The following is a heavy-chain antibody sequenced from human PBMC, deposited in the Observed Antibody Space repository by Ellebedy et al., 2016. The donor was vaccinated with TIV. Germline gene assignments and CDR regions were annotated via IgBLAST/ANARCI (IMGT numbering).Heavy chain of an antibody. CDR1: GFTFSDYD. CDR3: ARAPRGFFGIDI. Sequence: GESLKISCAASGFTFSDYDMHRVRQATGEGLEWVSAIGSAGDPDYPGSVKGRFTISRENAQNSLYLQMNNLRAGDTAVYYCARAPRGFFGIDIWGQGTTVTVSS. CDR2: IGSAGDP. J-gene: IGHJ6*02. V-gene: IGHV3-13*05.